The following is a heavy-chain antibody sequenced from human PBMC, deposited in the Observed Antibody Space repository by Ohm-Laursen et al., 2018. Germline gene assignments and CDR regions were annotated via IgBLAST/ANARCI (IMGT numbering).Heavy chain of an antibody. V-gene: IGHV3-23*01. J-gene: IGHJ4*02. CDR3: AKDRRARYYDSSGYPDY. Sequence: SLRFSCAASGFTFSSYAMSWVRQAPGKGLEWVSAISGSGGSTYYADSVKGRFTISRDNSKNTLYLQMNSLRAEDTAVYYCAKDRRARYYDSSGYPDYWGQGTLATVSS. D-gene: IGHD3-22*01. CDR2: ISGSGGST. CDR1: GFTFSSYA.